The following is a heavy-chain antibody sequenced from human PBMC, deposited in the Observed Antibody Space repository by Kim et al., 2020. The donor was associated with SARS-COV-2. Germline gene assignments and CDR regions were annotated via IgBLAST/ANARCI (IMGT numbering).Heavy chain of an antibody. Sequence: GGSLRLSCAASGYTFSSYAMSWVRQAPGKGLECVSSIGGSGGSTYYADSVKGRFTISRDNYKNMLYLQMNSLREEDTAVYYCAKDGRVVVAGAFNYWGQG. D-gene: IGHD2-15*01. V-gene: IGHV3-23*01. CDR3: AKDGRVVVAGAFNY. J-gene: IGHJ4*02. CDR2: IGGSGGST. CDR1: GYTFSSYA.